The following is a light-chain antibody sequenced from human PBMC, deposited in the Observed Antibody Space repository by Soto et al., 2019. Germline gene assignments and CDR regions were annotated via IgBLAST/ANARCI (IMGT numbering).Light chain of an antibody. V-gene: IGKV3-20*01. CDR2: GAS. J-gene: IGKJ2*01. CDR3: QQYGSSPPYT. Sequence: EIVLTQSPGTLSLSPGERATLSCRASQSVSSSYLAWYQQKPGQAPRLLIYGASSRATGIPDRFSGSGSGTEFTLTISRLEPEDFAVYFCQQYGSSPPYTFGQGTKVEI. CDR1: QSVSSSY.